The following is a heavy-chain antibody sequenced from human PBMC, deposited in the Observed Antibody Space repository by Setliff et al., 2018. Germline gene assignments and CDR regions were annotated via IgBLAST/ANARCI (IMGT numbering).Heavy chain of an antibody. CDR1: GFTFSSYN. CDR2: ISGRGGST. V-gene: IGHV3-23*01. CDR3: AKGTAYYDTFWYFDL. J-gene: IGHJ2*01. Sequence: GGSLRLSCAASGFTFSSYNMNWVRQAPGKGLEWVSSISGRGGSTYYVDSVKGRFTISRDNSKNTLYLQMDSLRAEDTAVYYCAKGTAYYDTFWYFDLWGRGTLVTVSS. D-gene: IGHD3-22*01.